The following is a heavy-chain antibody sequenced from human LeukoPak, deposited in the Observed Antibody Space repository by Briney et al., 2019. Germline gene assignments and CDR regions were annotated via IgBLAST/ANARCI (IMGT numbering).Heavy chain of an antibody. V-gene: IGHV4-39*02. Sequence: SETLSLTCTVSGDSISTSNSYWGWIRQPPGKGLEWIGSIYYSGNTYYNASLKSRVTISVDTSKNQFSLKLTSVTAADTAVYYCARDYYMDVWGKGTTVTVSS. CDR3: ARDYYMDV. J-gene: IGHJ6*03. CDR1: GDSISTSNSY. CDR2: IYYSGNT.